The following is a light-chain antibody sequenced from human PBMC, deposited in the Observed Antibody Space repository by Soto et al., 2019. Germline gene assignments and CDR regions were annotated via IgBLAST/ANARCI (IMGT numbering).Light chain of an antibody. CDR3: MQLTHFPWT. Sequence: DVVMTQTPLSSPVTLGQPASISCRSSQSLVHSDGNTYLTWYQQRPGQPPRLLISKISNRFSGVPDRFSGSGAGTDFTLEISRVETEDVAVYYCMQLTHFPWTFGQGNNVEI. V-gene: IGKV2-24*01. CDR2: KIS. J-gene: IGKJ1*01. CDR1: QSLVHSDGNTY.